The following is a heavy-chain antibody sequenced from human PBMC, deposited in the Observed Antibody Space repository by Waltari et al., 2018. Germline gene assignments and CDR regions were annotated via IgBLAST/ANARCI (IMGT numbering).Heavy chain of an antibody. J-gene: IGHJ6*03. CDR2: IYYSGST. Sequence: QVQLQESGPGLVKPSETLSLTCTVSGGSISSYYWSWIRQPPGKGLEWIGYIYYSGSTNYNPSLKSRVTISVDTSKNQFAPKLSSVTAADTAVYYCARGSTPDDYENYYYMDVWGKGTTVTISS. CDR3: ARGSTPDDYENYYYMDV. D-gene: IGHD4-17*01. CDR1: GGSISSYY. V-gene: IGHV4-59*01.